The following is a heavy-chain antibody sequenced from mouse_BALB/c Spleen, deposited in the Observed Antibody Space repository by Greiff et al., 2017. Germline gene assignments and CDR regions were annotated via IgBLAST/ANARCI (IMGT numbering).Heavy chain of an antibody. Sequence: EVMLVESGGGLVQPGGSRKLSCAASGFTFSSFGMHWVRQAPEKGLEWVAYISSGSSTIYYADTVKGRFTISRDNPKNTLFLQMTSLRSEDTAMYYCASRTGTRAMDYWGQGASVTVTS. CDR3: ASRTGTRAMDY. D-gene: IGHD4-1*01. CDR2: ISSGSSTI. CDR1: GFTFSSFG. V-gene: IGHV5-17*02. J-gene: IGHJ4*01.